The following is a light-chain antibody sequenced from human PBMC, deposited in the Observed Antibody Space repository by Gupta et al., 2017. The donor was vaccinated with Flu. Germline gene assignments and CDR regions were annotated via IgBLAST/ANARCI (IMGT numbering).Light chain of an antibody. CDR3: HQRSSWPQVT. Sequence: ESDTLTCGASKSLVNYLAWYQHKPGQAPRLLIYDASNRASGIPARFCGSVAGTDATLTISSLEHEECAVYYCHQRSSWPQVTFGQGTRLDIK. V-gene: IGKV3-11*01. CDR1: KSLVNY. J-gene: IGKJ5*01. CDR2: DAS.